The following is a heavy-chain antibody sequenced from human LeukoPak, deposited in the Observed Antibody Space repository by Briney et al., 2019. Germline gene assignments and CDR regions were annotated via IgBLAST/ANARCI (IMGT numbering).Heavy chain of an antibody. V-gene: IGHV4-59*01. CDR2: IYYSGST. CDR1: GGSISSYY. D-gene: IGHD2-21*01. J-gene: IGHJ1*01. CDR3: AGMVITEYFQH. Sequence: SETLSLTCTVSGGSISSYYWSWIRQPPGKGLEWIGYIYYSGSTNYNPSLKSRVTVSVDTSKNQFSLKLSSVTAADTAVYYCAGMVITEYFQHWGQGTLVTVSS.